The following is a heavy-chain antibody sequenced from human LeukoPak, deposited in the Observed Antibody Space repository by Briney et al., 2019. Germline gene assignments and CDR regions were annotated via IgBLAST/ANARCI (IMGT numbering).Heavy chain of an antibody. V-gene: IGHV4-39*01. CDR3: ARDAAAAGNLDL. J-gene: IGHJ2*01. D-gene: IGHD6-13*01. CDR2: IYYSGST. CDR1: GGSISSSSYY. Sequence: PSEPLSLTCTVSGGSISSSSYYWGWIRQPPGKGLEWIGSIYYSGSTYYNPSLKSRVTISVDTSKNQFSLMLSSVTAADTAVYYCARDAAAAGNLDLWGRGTLVTVSS.